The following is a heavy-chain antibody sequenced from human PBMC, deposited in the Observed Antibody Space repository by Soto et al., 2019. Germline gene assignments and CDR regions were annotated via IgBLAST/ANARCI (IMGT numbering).Heavy chain of an antibody. J-gene: IGHJ4*02. CDR2: IDPSDSYV. CDR1: GYSFTAYW. V-gene: IGHV5-10-1*01. Sequence: SLNISCHASGYSFTAYWITWVRQMPGKGLEWMATIDPSDSYVDYSPSFRGHVTFSVDRSITTVYLQWNSLKASDSAMYFCTRRASSSFYHFDFWGQGALVTVSS. D-gene: IGHD2-2*01. CDR3: TRRASSSFYHFDF.